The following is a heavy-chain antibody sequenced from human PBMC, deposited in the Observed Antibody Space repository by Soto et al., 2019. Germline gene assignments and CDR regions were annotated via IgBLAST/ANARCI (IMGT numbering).Heavy chain of an antibody. Sequence: SETLSLTCTVSSASITSSRHYWNWIRQPPGKGLEWIGNMYYSGRTYYNLSLKSRVTISVDTSKNQLSLELSSVTAADTAMYYCARGGNGSGYYYVDWFDPWGQGTLVTVSS. CDR2: MYYSGRT. J-gene: IGHJ5*02. CDR3: ARGGNGSGYYYVDWFDP. CDR1: SASITSSRHY. D-gene: IGHD3-22*01. V-gene: IGHV4-39*07.